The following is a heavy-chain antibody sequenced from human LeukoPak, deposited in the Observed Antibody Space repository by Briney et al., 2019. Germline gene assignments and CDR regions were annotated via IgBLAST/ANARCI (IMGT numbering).Heavy chain of an antibody. CDR1: GFTFSSYA. CDR3: TKDYRDGFEE. D-gene: IGHD3-16*02. J-gene: IGHJ4*02. Sequence: GGSLRLSCAASGFTFSSYAMSWVRQAPGQGLEGVSAISGSGGSTYYADSVKGRFTISRDNSKTTPYRQVNSPPAEDTAVYYCTKDYRDGFEEWGQGTLVTVSS. V-gene: IGHV3-23*01. CDR2: ISGSGGST.